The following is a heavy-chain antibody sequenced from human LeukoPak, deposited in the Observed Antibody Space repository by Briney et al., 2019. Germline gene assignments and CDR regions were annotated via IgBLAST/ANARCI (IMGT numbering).Heavy chain of an antibody. CDR1: GGSFSGYY. V-gene: IGHV4-34*01. J-gene: IGHJ5*02. CDR3: ARGSQPVVPAAIWFDP. CDR2: INHSGST. Sequence: RASETLSLTCAVYGGSFSGYYWSWIRQPPGKGLEWIGEINHSGSTNYNPSLKSRVTISVDTSKNQFSLKLSSVTAADTAVYYCARGSQPVVPAAIWFDPWGQGTLVTVSS. D-gene: IGHD2-2*01.